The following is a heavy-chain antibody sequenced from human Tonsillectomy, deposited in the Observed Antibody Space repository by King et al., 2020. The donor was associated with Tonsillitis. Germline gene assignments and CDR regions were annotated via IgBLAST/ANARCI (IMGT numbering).Heavy chain of an antibody. CDR1: GLTFSSCT. D-gene: IGHD3-22*01. Sequence: VQLVESGGGLVKPGGSLRLSCAASGLTFSSCTMNWVRQAPGKGLEWVSSISSSGNYIYYADSVKGRFSISRDNAKNSLYLQMNSLRAEDTAMYYCARVPGDDYDSRGYYFSPTRGVYYGMDVWGQGTTVTASS. J-gene: IGHJ6*02. V-gene: IGHV3-21*01. CDR2: ISSSGNYI. CDR3: ARVPGDDYDSRGYYFSPTRGVYYGMDV.